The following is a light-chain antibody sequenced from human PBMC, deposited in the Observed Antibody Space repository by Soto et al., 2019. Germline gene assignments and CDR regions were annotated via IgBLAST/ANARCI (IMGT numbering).Light chain of an antibody. CDR3: SSSASNSTLEVV. CDR1: SSDVGGYNY. Sequence: QSVVTQPASVSGSPGQSITISCTGTSSDVGGYNYVSWYQQHPGKAPKLMIYDVSNRPSGVSNRFSGSKSGNTASLTISGLQVEDESDYDCSSSASNSTLEVVFGGGTKVTVL. CDR2: DVS. J-gene: IGLJ2*01. V-gene: IGLV2-14*01.